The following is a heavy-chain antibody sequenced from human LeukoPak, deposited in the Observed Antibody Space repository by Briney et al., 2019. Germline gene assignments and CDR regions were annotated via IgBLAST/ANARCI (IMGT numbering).Heavy chain of an antibody. J-gene: IGHJ6*02. CDR1: GFTFSPYE. CDR2: IDTGGDT. V-gene: IGHV3-13*01. CDR3: TRALLHAYSSMDV. Sequence: GGSLRLSCAASGFTFSPYEIHWLRQVTGKGLEWLSAIDTGGDTYYSASVKGRFTISRENAKNFFYPQMNSLRAVYTAVYYYTRALLHAYSSMDVWGQGTTVTVSS.